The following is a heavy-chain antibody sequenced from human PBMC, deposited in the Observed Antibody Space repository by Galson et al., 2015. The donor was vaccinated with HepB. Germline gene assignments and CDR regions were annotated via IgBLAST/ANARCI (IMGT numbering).Heavy chain of an antibody. V-gene: IGHV7-4-1*02. CDR2: INTNTGNP. CDR1: GYTFTSYA. D-gene: IGHD3-10*01. CDR3: ARSVWVWFGESENFDY. Sequence: SVKVSCKASGYTFTSYAMNWVRQAPGQGLEWMGWINTNTGNPTYAQGFTGRFVFSLDTSVSTAYLQISSLKAEDTAVYYCARSVWVWFGESENFDYWGQGTLVTVSS. J-gene: IGHJ4*02.